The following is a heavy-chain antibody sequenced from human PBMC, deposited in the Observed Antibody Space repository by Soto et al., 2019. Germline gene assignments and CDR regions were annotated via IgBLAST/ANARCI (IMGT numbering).Heavy chain of an antibody. J-gene: IGHJ6*02. D-gene: IGHD3-10*01. V-gene: IGHV3-13*01. CDR2: IGTAGDT. CDR1: GFPFSSYD. Sequence: PGGSLRLSCAASGFPFSSYDMHWVRQATGKGLEWVSAIGTAGDTYYPGSVKGRFTISRENAKNSLYLQMNSLRAEDTAVYYCARVWSADYYYYGMDVWGQGTTVTVSS. CDR3: ARVWSADYYYYGMDV.